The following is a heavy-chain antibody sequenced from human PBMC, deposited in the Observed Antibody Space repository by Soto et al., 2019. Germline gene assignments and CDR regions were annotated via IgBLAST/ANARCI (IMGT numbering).Heavy chain of an antibody. CDR3: AKAEGAGSYPSTLCLGY. CDR1: GFTFSSYA. Sequence: GGSLRLSCAASGFTFSSYAMSWVRQAPGKGLEWVSAISGSGGSTYYADSVKGRFTISRDNSKNTLYLQMNSLRAEDTAIYYWAKAEGAGSYPSTLCLGYWGQGTLVTVSS. CDR2: ISGSGGST. D-gene: IGHD3-10*01. V-gene: IGHV3-23*01. J-gene: IGHJ4*02.